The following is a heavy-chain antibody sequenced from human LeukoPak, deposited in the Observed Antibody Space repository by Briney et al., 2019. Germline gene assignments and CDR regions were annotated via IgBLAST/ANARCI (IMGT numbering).Heavy chain of an antibody. V-gene: IGHV4-39*01. CDR2: IYYSATSYYSGTS. CDR1: GGSICSSDYY. CDR3: ARQEGSTWEHNWFDP. Sequence: PSETLSLTCTVSGGSICSSDYYWGLIRQPPGKGLEWIGTIYYSATSYYSGTSYFNPSLKSRVTISVDTPKNQFSLKLSSVTAADTALYYCARQEGSTWEHNWFDPWGQGTLVTVSS. J-gene: IGHJ5*02. D-gene: IGHD6-13*01.